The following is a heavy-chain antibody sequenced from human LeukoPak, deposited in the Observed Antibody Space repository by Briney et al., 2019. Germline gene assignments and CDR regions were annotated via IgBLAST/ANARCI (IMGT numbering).Heavy chain of an antibody. J-gene: IGHJ4*02. D-gene: IGHD5-18*01. V-gene: IGHV3-74*01. CDR2: INSDGSST. CDR3: VARTPHSYRHNIDY. Sequence: GGSLRLSCAASGFTFSSYWMHWVRQAPGKGVVWVSRINSDGSSTINADSVKGRFTISRDNAKNTLYLQMNSLRAEDTAVYYRVARTPHSYRHNIDYWGQGTLVTVSS. CDR1: GFTFSSYW.